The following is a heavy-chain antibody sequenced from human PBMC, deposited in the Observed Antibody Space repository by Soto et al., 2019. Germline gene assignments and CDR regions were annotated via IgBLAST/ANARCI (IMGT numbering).Heavy chain of an antibody. V-gene: IGHV4-31*03. D-gene: IGHD3-10*01. CDR1: GGSISSGGYY. J-gene: IGHJ3*02. CDR3: ARDGGGVAMVRGVIIRDAFDI. Sequence: SETLSLTCTVSGGSISSGGYYWSWIRQHPGKGLEWIGYIYYSGSTYYNPSLKSRVTISVDTSKNQFSLKLSSVTAADTAVYYCARDGGGVAMVRGVIIRDAFDIWGQGTMVTVSS. CDR2: IYYSGST.